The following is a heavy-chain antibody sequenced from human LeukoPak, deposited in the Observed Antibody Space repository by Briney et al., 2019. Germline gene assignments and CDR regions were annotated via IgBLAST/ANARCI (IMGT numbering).Heavy chain of an antibody. J-gene: IGHJ6*04. D-gene: IGHD3-10*02. CDR2: IFPSGGEI. CDR3: AELGITMIGGV. CDR1: GFTFSTFA. V-gene: IGHV3-21*01. Sequence: GGSLRLSCAASGFTFSTFAMIWVRQPPGKGLEWVSSIFPSGGEIHYADSVKGRFTISRDNAKNSLYLQMNSLRAEDTAVYYCAELGITMIGGVWGKGTTVTISS.